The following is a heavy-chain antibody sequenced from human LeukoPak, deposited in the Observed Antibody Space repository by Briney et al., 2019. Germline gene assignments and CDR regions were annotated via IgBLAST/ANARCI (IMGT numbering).Heavy chain of an antibody. J-gene: IGHJ1*01. D-gene: IGHD6-13*01. CDR2: IYSGGST. CDR1: GLIVSSNY. CDR3: ARSAGTH. Sequence: GGSLRLSCEASGLIVSSNYMTWVRQAPGKGLEWVSTIYSGGSTYYTDSVKGRFTISRDNSKNALYLQMNSLRVDDTGVYFCARSAGTHWGQGTLVTVSS. V-gene: IGHV3-66*01.